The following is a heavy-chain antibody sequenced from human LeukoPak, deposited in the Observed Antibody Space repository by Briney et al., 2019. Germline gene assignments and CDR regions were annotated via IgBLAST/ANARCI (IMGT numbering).Heavy chain of an antibody. D-gene: IGHD2-2*03. Sequence: GGSLRLSCTASGFTLSDHHMDWVRQAPGKGLEWVSAISGSGGSTYYADSVKGRFTISRDNSKNTLYLQMNSLRAEDTAVYYCANLDIVVVPAATIVYWGQGTLVTVSS. J-gene: IGHJ4*02. CDR2: ISGSGGST. CDR1: GFTLSDHH. CDR3: ANLDIVVVPAATIVY. V-gene: IGHV3-23*01.